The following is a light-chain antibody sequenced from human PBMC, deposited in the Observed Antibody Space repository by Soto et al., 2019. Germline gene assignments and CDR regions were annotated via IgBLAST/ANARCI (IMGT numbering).Light chain of an antibody. V-gene: IGKV1-6*01. CDR1: QGIRTE. CDR3: LQDYDYPRT. CDR2: AAS. J-gene: IGKJ1*01. Sequence: ATQMTQSPSSLSASVGDRVTIACRASQGIRTELGWYQQKAGEAPKLLLYAASTLQSGVPPRFSGSGSGTDFTLTTSSLQPEDFATYYCLQDYDYPRTFGQGTKVEMK.